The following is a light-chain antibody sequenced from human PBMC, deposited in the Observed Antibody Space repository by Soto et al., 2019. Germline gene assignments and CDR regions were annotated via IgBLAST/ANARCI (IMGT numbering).Light chain of an antibody. CDR2: DAF. Sequence: EIVLTQSPATLSLSPGERATLSCRASQSVSTSLAWYRHTPGQAPRLLIYDAFNRATDIPARFSGSGSGTDFTLTISCLEPEDFAVYYCQQRDSWPPTFGGGTKVEIK. V-gene: IGKV3-11*01. CDR3: QQRDSWPPT. CDR1: QSVSTS. J-gene: IGKJ4*01.